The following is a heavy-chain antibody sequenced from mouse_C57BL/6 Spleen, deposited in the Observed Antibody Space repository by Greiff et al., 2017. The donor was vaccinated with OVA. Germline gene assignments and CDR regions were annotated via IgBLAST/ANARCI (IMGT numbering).Heavy chain of an antibody. CDR2: IYPGDGDT. CDR3: ANYGKGGFAY. CDR1: GYAFSSYW. D-gene: IGHD1-1*02. V-gene: IGHV1-80*01. J-gene: IGHJ3*01. Sequence: VQVVESGAELVKPGASVKISCKASGYAFSSYWMNWVKQRPGKGLEWIGQIYPGDGDTNYNGKFKGKATLTADKSSSTAYMQLSSLTSEDAAVDFCANYGKGGFAYWGQGTLVTVSA.